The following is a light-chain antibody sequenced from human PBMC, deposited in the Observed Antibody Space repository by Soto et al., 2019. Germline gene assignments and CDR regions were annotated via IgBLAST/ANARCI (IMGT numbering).Light chain of an antibody. V-gene: IGKV3-20*01. CDR1: QSIISSY. J-gene: IGKJ2*01. Sequence: EIGLTQSPGTLSLSPGERATLSCRASQSIISSYLTWYQQKPGQAPRLLIYGASRRATDIPDRFSGSGSGTDFTLTISRLEPEDFAVYYCQLYDSSSYTFGQGTKLEIK. CDR2: GAS. CDR3: QLYDSSSYT.